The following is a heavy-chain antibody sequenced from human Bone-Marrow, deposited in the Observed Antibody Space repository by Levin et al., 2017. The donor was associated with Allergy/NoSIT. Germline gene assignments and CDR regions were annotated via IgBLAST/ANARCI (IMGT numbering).Heavy chain of an antibody. CDR1: GYSFTNDR. D-gene: IGHD2-8*02. Sequence: GESLKISCKGSGYSFTNDRIGWVRQMPGKGLEWMGIINLADSDTRYSPPFEGQVIISADKSINTAYLQWRSLKASDTAMYYCARQLVTPPYYYYYMDVWGQGTTVTVSS. V-gene: IGHV5-51*01. J-gene: IGHJ6*03. CDR3: ARQLVTPPYYYYYMDV. CDR2: INLADSDT.